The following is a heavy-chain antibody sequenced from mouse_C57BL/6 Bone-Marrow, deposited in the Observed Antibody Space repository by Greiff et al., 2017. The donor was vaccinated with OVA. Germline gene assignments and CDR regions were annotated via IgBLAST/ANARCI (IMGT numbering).Heavy chain of an antibody. D-gene: IGHD1-1*01. J-gene: IGHJ4*01. Sequence: QVQLQQPGAELVRPGSSVKLSCKASGYTFTSYWMDWVKQRPGQGLEWIGNIYPSDSETHYNQKFKDKATLTVDKSSRTAYMQLSSLTSEDSAVYYCAKGATVVATPYYYAMDYWGQGTSVTVSS. V-gene: IGHV1-61*01. CDR3: AKGATVVATPYYYAMDY. CDR1: GYTFTSYW. CDR2: IYPSDSET.